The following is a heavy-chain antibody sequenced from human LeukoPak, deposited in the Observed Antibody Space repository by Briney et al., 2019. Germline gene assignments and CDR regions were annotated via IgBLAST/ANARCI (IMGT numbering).Heavy chain of an antibody. J-gene: IGHJ4*02. CDR3: ARYLYNDYGDD. V-gene: IGHV3-30-3*01. Sequence: GGSLRLSCAASGFTFSSYAMHWVRQAPGKGLEWVAVISYDGSNKYYADSVKGRFTISRDNSKNTLYLQMNSLRAEDTAAYYCARYLYNDYGDDWGQGTLVTVSS. CDR1: GFTFSSYA. D-gene: IGHD1-14*01. CDR2: ISYDGSNK.